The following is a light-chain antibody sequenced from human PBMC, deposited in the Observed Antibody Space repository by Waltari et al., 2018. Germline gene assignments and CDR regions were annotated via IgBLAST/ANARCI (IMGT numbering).Light chain of an antibody. CDR2: RAS. CDR3: QQYSSYFRT. Sequence: DIQMTQSPSTLSASVGDRVTITCRASQIISNWLAWYQQKPGKAPKLLIYRASTLESGVPSRFNGSGSGTEFTLTISSLQPDDFATYYCQQYSSYFRTFGQGTKVEI. CDR1: QIISNW. J-gene: IGKJ1*01. V-gene: IGKV1-5*03.